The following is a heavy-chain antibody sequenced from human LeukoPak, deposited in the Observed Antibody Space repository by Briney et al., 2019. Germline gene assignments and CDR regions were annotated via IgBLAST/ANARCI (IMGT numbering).Heavy chain of an antibody. D-gene: IGHD6-13*01. CDR3: ARVDISSSWYYS. J-gene: IGHJ5*01. CDR2: ISAYNGSR. CDR1: GYTFISYG. V-gene: IGHV1-18*01. Sequence: ASVKVSCKASGYTFISYGISWVRQAPGQGLEWMGLISAYNGSRNYAQKLQGRVTMTTDTSTSTASMEQRSLRSDDTAVYYCARVDISSSWYYSCCQGTLIIVSS.